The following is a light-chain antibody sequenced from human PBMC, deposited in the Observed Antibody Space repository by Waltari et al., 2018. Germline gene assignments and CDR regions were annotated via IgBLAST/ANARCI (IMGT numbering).Light chain of an antibody. CDR3: QAWDTTSGIV. V-gene: IGLV3-1*01. CDR1: RLGARY. CDR2: QDK. J-gene: IGLJ2*01. Sequence: SYEVTQPPSVSVSPGQTATITCSGDRLGARYTFWYQQKAGQSPLLIIFQDKKRPSGIPERFSGSNSGNTATLTISGIQAVDEADYYCQAWDTTSGIVFGGGTKLTV.